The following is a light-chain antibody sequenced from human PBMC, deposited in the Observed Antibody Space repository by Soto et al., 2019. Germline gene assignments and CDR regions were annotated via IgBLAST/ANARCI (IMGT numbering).Light chain of an antibody. CDR3: CSYAGSYTHV. V-gene: IGLV2-11*01. J-gene: IGLJ1*01. CDR1: SSDVGGYNF. CDR2: DDI. Sequence: QSVLTQPRSVSGSPGQSVTISCTGTSSDVGGYNFVSWFQQHPGKAPKLIIYDDIKRPSGVPHHFSGSKSGNTASLTISGLQAEDEADYFCCSYAGSYTHVFGTGTKVTVL.